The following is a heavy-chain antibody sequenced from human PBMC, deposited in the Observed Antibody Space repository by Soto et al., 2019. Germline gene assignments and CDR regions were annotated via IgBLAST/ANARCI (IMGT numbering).Heavy chain of an antibody. J-gene: IGHJ4*02. V-gene: IGHV4-30-4*02. D-gene: IGHD2-8*01. CDR3: ARYCNNFDCHHLYYFDS. CDR2: IYYSGST. Sequence: SETLSLTCTVSGGSISSGDYYWSWIRQPPGKGLEWIGYIYYSGSTYYNPSLKSRVTISVDTSKNQFFLELTSVTAADTAIYYCARYCNNFDCHHLYYFDSWGQGTQVTVSS. CDR1: GGSISSGDYY.